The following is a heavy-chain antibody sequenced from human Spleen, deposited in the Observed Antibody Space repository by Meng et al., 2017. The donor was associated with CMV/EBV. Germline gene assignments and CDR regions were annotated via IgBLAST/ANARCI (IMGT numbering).Heavy chain of an antibody. V-gene: IGHV4-34*01. J-gene: IGHJ4*02. CDR2: INHSGST. D-gene: IGHD6-19*01. CDR1: GGSFIGYY. Sequence: QLHQQQWGPGLLKPSGTPSLTGAVYGGSFIGYYWSWIRQPPGKGLEWIGEINHSGSTNYNPSLKSRVTISVDTSKNQFSLKLSSVTAADTAVYYCARRRGPKGSGWFDYWGQGTLVTVSS. CDR3: ARRRGPKGSGWFDY.